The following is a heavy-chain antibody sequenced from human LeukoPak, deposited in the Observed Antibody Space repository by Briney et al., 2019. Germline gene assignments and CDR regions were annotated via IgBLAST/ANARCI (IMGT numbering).Heavy chain of an antibody. J-gene: IGHJ4*02. CDR1: GGSISGSY. D-gene: IGHD3-22*01. Sequence: SETLSLTCTVSGGSISGSYWSWIRQPPGKGLDYIGYIYYSGTTNYSPSLKSRVTISLNMSKNQFSLKLSSVTAADTAVYYCARWGYESSGYYRPFDYWGQGTLVTVSS. V-gene: IGHV4-59*01. CDR3: ARWGYESSGYYRPFDY. CDR2: IYYSGTT.